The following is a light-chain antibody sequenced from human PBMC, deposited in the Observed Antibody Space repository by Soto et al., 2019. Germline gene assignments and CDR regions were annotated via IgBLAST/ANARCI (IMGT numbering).Light chain of an antibody. CDR2: GAS. V-gene: IGKV3-20*01. CDR1: QSVRSNY. CDR3: HQYGCSPT. Sequence: ETVLTQSPGTLSLSPGETATLSCRASQSVRSNYLAWYQQKPGQAPRLLIYGASSRATGIPDRFSGSGSGTDFTLTINRLDPEDFAVCYWHQYGCSPTFGQGTKLEIK. J-gene: IGKJ2*01.